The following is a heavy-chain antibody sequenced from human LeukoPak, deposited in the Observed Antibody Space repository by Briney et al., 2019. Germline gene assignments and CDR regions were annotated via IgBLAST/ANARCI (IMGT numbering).Heavy chain of an antibody. D-gene: IGHD6-19*01. J-gene: IGHJ6*02. CDR3: AKDLKGSGWSETYRGSAYYYYYGMDV. CDR2: ISSSGSSI. V-gene: IGHV3-11*01. CDR1: GFTFSDYY. Sequence: GGSLRLSCAASGFTFSDYYMTWIRQAPGKGLEWVSYISSSGSSIYYADSVKGRFTISRDNAKNSLYLQMNSLRAEDTAVYYCAKDLKGSGWSETYRGSAYYYYYGMDVWGQGTTVTVSS.